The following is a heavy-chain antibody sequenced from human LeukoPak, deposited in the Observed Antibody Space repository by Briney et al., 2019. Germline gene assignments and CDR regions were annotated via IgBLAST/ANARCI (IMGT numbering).Heavy chain of an antibody. CDR2: IYTSGST. CDR3: ARARGMAAAGNWFDP. Sequence: SETLSLTCTVSGGSISSGSYYWSWIRQPAGKGLEWIGRIYTSGSTNYNPSLKSRVTISIDTSKNQFSLKLSSVTAADTAVYFCARARGMAAAGNWFDPWGHGTLVTVSS. CDR1: GGSISSGSYY. V-gene: IGHV4-61*02. D-gene: IGHD6-13*01. J-gene: IGHJ5*02.